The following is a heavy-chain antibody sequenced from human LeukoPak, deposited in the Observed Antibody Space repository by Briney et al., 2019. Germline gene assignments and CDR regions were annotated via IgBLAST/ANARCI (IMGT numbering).Heavy chain of an antibody. CDR3: ARDVHGRSLDT. J-gene: IGHJ5*02. Sequence: SETLSLTCSVSGDPINRYYWSWIRQPAGKGLEWIGRIYPNEGRTDDNPSLKSRVTMSLDTSKNQWFLKLRSVTAADTAVYYCARDVHGRSLDTWGRGTLVTVSS. V-gene: IGHV4-4*07. CDR2: IYPNEGRT. CDR1: GDPINRYY.